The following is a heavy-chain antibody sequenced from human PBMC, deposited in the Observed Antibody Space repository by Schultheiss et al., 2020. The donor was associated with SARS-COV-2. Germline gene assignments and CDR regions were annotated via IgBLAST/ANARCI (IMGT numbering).Heavy chain of an antibody. CDR2: IYCSGST. V-gene: IGHV4-61*03. CDR3: ARFLPEDIVVVPAASYYYYYYMDV. Sequence: SETLSLTCAVSGGSISSSSYYWGWIRQPPGKGLEWIGYIYCSGSTNNNPSLKSRVSISVDTSKNHFSLKLSSVTAADTAVYYCARFLPEDIVVVPAASYYYYYYMDVWGKGTTVTVSS. J-gene: IGHJ6*03. CDR1: GGSISSSSYY. D-gene: IGHD2-2*01.